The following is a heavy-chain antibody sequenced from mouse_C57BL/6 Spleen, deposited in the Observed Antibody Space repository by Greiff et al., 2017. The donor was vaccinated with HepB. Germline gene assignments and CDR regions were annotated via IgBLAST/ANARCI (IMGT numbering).Heavy chain of an antibody. Sequence: QVQLKESGAELMKPGASVKLSCKATGYTFTGYWIEWVKQRPGHGLEWIGEILPGSGSTNYNEKFKGKATLTADTSSNTAYMQLSSLTTEDSAIYYCARKDYYGSSFYYAMDYWGQGTSVTVSS. CDR1: GYTFTGYW. CDR3: ARKDYYGSSFYYAMDY. J-gene: IGHJ4*01. D-gene: IGHD1-1*01. CDR2: ILPGSGST. V-gene: IGHV1-9*01.